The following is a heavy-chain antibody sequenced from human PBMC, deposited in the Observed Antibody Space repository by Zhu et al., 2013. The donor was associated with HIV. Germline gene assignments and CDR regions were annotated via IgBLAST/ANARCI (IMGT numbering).Heavy chain of an antibody. CDR1: GGTFSSYA. D-gene: IGHD3-9*01. Sequence: VQLVQSGAEVKKPGSSVKVSCKASGGTFSSYAISWVRQAPGQGLEWMGGIIPIFGTANYAQKFQGRVTITADESTSTAYMELSSLRSEDTAVYYCARDDILTGYYSLTPKPNGYYYYYGMDVWGQGTTVTVSS. V-gene: IGHV1-69*01. CDR3: ARDDILTGYYSLTPKPNGYYYYYGMDV. CDR2: IIPIFGTA. J-gene: IGHJ6*02.